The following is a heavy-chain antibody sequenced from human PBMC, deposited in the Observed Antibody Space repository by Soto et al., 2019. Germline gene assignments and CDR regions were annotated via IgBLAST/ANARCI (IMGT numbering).Heavy chain of an antibody. CDR1: GFTFSDYY. CDR3: ARDHYGPGWFDP. Sequence: QVQLVESGGGLVKPGGSLRLSCAASGFTFSDYYVNWIRQAPGKGLEWVSYISSSSSYTNYADSVKGRFTISRDNAKNSLYLQMNSLRAEDTAVYYCARDHYGPGWFDPWGQGTLVTVSS. D-gene: IGHD3-10*01. V-gene: IGHV3-11*05. J-gene: IGHJ5*02. CDR2: ISSSSSYT.